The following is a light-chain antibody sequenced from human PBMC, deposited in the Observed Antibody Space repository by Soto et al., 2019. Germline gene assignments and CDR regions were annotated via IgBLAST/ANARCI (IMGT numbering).Light chain of an antibody. J-gene: IGKJ1*01. Sequence: AIRMTQSPSSLSASTGDRVTITCRAGRGISSNLAWYQQKPGKAPKLLIYAASTLQSGVPSRFSGSGSGTDFTLTISCLQSEDFATYYCQQYYSYPRTFGQGTKVEIK. CDR1: RGISSN. V-gene: IGKV1-8*01. CDR3: QQYYSYPRT. CDR2: AAS.